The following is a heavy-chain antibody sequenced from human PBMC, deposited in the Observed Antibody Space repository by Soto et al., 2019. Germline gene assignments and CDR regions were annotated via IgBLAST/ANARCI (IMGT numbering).Heavy chain of an antibody. J-gene: IGHJ4*02. CDR3: ARDLILAVTHCSGGSCSPN. V-gene: IGHV3-21*01. CDR1: GFTFSSYS. D-gene: IGHD2-15*01. CDR2: ISSSSSYI. Sequence: GGSLRLSCAASGFTFSSYSMNWVRQAPGKGLEWVSSISSSSSYIYYADSVKGRFTISRDNAKNSLYLQMNSLRAEDTAVYYCARDLILAVTHCSGGSCSPNWGQGTLVTVSS.